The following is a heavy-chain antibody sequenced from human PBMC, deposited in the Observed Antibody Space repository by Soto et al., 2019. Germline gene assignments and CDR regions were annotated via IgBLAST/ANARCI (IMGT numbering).Heavy chain of an antibody. V-gene: IGHV4-59*01. D-gene: IGHD6-13*01. Sequence: SSETLSLTCTVSGGSISSYYWSWIRQPPGKGLEWIAYIYFSGSTNYNPSLKRRLTVSVDTSKNQFSLKLKSVTTADTAVYYCARGFGSSWYGMDVWGQGTTVT. J-gene: IGHJ6*02. CDR3: ARGFGSSWYGMDV. CDR2: IYFSGST. CDR1: GGSISSYY.